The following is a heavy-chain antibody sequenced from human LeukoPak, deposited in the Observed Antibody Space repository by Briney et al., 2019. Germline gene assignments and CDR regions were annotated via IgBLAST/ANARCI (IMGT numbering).Heavy chain of an antibody. D-gene: IGHD1-26*01. CDR2: IYPGDSGT. CDR1: GYSFTSYW. Sequence: GESLKISCKGSGYSFTSYWIGWVRQMPGKGLEWMGIIYPGDSGTRYSPSFQGQVTISADKSISTAYLQWSSLKASDTAMYYCARHSRSPPGDKWELSSWGQGTLVTVSS. J-gene: IGHJ4*02. V-gene: IGHV5-51*01. CDR3: ARHSRSPPGDKWELSS.